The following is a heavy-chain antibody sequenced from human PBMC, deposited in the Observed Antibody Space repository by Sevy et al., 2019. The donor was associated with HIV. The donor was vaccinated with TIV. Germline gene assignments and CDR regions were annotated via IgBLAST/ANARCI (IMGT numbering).Heavy chain of an antibody. CDR2: IYYSGST. CDR3: ARVSPDWFDP. Sequence: SETLSLTCTVSGGSISSYYWSWIRQPPGKGLEWIGYIYYSGSTNYNPSLKSRVTISVDTSKNQFSLKLSSVTAADSAVYYCARVSPDWFDPWGQGTLVTVSS. J-gene: IGHJ5*02. CDR1: GGSISSYY. V-gene: IGHV4-59*01. D-gene: IGHD3-3*02.